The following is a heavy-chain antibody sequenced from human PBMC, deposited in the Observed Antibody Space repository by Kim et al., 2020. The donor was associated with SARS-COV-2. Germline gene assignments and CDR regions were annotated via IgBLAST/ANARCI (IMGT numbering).Heavy chain of an antibody. V-gene: IGHV4-34*01. CDR2: INHSGST. Sequence: SETLSLTCAVYGGSFSGYYWSWIRQPPGKGLEWIGEINHSGSTNYNPSLKSRVTISVDTSKNQFSLKLSSVTAADTAVYYCARGLRWLPGHYWGQGTLVTVSS. CDR1: GGSFSGYY. CDR3: ARGLRWLPGHY. D-gene: IGHD5-12*01. J-gene: IGHJ4*02.